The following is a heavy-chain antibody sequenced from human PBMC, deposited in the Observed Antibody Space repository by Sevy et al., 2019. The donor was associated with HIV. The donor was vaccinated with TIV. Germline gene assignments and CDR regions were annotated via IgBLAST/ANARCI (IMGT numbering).Heavy chain of an antibody. J-gene: IGHJ6*02. CDR1: GNSVSSNNAA. CDR2: TFYRSNWYN. CDR3: ARDGLTYGGMDV. D-gene: IGHD1-20*01. V-gene: IGHV6-1*01. Sequence: QSQTLSLTCAISGNSVSSNNAAWNWIRQSPSRGLEWLGRTFYRSNWYNDYAVSVKGRITINPDTSKNQLSLQLTSVTPEDMAVYYCARDGLTYGGMDVWGQGTTVTVSS.